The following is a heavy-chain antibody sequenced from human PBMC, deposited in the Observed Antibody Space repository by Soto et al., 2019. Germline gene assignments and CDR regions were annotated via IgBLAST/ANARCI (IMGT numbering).Heavy chain of an antibody. CDR1: GGSISGSPYY. D-gene: IGHD2-8*01. V-gene: IGHV4-39*01. J-gene: IGHJ5*02. Sequence: PSETLSLTCTVSGGSISGSPYYWGWIRQPPGKGLEWIGTIYYAGGTYYNPSLQSRVTISVDTSKNQFSLNLASLTAADTAMYYCARHLNGPPHNSFDPWGQGILVTLSS. CDR2: IYYAGGT. CDR3: ARHLNGPPHNSFDP.